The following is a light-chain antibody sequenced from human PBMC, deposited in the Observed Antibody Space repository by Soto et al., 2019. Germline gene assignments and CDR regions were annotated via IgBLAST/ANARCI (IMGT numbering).Light chain of an antibody. Sequence: EIVLTQSPATLSLSPGERATLSCRASQSVSSYLAWYQQKPGQAPRLLIYDASNSATGIPARFSGSGSGTDFTLTISSLEPEDFAVYYCQQGGTFGQGTKVEIQ. CDR1: QSVSSY. J-gene: IGKJ1*01. V-gene: IGKV3-11*01. CDR3: QQGGT. CDR2: DAS.